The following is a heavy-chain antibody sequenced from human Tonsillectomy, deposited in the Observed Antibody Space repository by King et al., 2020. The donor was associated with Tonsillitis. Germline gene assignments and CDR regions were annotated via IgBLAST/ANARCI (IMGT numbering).Heavy chain of an antibody. V-gene: IGHV1-69*01. CDR3: ASGLITGYCSGGSCYPPDY. J-gene: IGHJ4*02. D-gene: IGHD2-15*01. CDR1: GRTFNSYA. Sequence: VQLVESGAEVKKPGSSVKVSCKASGRTFNSYAITWVRQAPGQGLEWMGGIIPMFGIAKYAQKFQGRVTITAVESTSTAYMELTSLRSEDTAVYYCASGLITGYCSGGSCYPPDYWGQGTLVTVSS. CDR2: IIPMFGIA.